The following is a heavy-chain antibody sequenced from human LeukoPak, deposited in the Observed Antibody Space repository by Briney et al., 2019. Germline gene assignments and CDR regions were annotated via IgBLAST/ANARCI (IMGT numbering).Heavy chain of an antibody. V-gene: IGHV3-30*04. D-gene: IGHD4-17*01. J-gene: IGHJ3*02. Sequence: PGGSLRLSCAASGFIFSDHAMNWVRQAPGKGLEWVAMISYDGSRKYYADSMKGVFSFSRDNFHKTLQMQMTSMGPDDTAVYSCARARGSMVTTSGAFDIWGQGTMVIVSS. CDR3: ARARGSMVTTSGAFDI. CDR2: ISYDGSRK. CDR1: GFIFSDHA.